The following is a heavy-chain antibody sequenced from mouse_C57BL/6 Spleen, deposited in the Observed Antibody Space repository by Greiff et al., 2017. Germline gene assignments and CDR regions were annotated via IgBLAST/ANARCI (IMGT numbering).Heavy chain of an antibody. CDR2: IHPNSGST. J-gene: IGHJ3*01. Sequence: QVQLQQPGAELVKPGASVKLSCKASGYTFTSYWMHWVKQRPGQGLEWIGMIHPNSGSTNYNEKFKSKATLTVDKSSSTAYMQLSSLTSEDSAVYYCARWAYGNFSAWFAYWGQGTLVTVSA. CDR1: GYTFTSYW. CDR3: ARWAYGNFSAWFAY. V-gene: IGHV1-64*01. D-gene: IGHD2-1*01.